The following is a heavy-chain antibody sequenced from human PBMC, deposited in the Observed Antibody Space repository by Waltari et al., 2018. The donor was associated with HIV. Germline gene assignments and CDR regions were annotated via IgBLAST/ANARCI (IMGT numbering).Heavy chain of an antibody. V-gene: IGHV3-23*01. CDR1: GFTFSNSA. J-gene: IGHJ3*02. D-gene: IGHD3-22*01. CDR2: ISGSGGST. Sequence: EVQLLESGGGLVQPGGSLRLSCAASGFTFSNSAMSWFRQAPGKGLEWVSSISGSGGSTYYADSVKGRFTVSRDNSKDTLFLQMNSLRAEDTALYYCAKEGIIVITDAFDIWGQGTMVIVSS. CDR3: AKEGIIVITDAFDI.